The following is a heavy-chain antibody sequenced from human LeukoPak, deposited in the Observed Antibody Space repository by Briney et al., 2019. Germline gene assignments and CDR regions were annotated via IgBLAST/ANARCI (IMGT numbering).Heavy chain of an antibody. V-gene: IGHV3-21*04. CDR1: GFTFSSYS. D-gene: IGHD5-18*01. J-gene: IGHJ4*02. CDR3: AKGLAKQLWLSPPY. Sequence: PGGSLRLSCAASGFTFSSYSMNWVRQAPGKGLEWVSSISSSSSYIYYADSVKGRFTISRDNSKNTLYLQMNSLRAEDTAVYYCAKGLAKQLWLSPPYWGQGTLVTVSS. CDR2: ISSSSSYI.